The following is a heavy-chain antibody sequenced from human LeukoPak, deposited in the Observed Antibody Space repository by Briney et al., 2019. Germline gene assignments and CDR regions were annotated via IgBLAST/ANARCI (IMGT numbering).Heavy chain of an antibody. CDR2: ISGSGGST. CDR1: GFTFSSYA. V-gene: IGHV3-23*01. D-gene: IGHD3-9*01. J-gene: IGHJ5*02. Sequence: GGSLRLSCAASGFTFSSYAMSWVRQAPGKGLEWVSAISGSGGSTYYADSVKRRFTISRDNSKNTLYLQMNSLRAEDTAVYYCAKSKDYDILTGLTWGQGTLVTVSS. CDR3: AKSKDYDILTGLT.